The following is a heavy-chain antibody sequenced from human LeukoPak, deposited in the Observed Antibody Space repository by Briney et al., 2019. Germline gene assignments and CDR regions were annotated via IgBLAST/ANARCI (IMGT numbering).Heavy chain of an antibody. CDR3: ARDIVVVPAAELDY. J-gene: IGHJ4*02. V-gene: IGHV4-61*02. CDR2: IYTSGST. Sequence: SETLSLTCTVSGGSISSGSYYWSWIRQPAGKGLEWIGRIYTSGSTNYNPSLKSRVTMSVDTSKNQFSLKLSSVTAADTAVYYCARDIVVVPAAELDYWGQGTLVTVSS. D-gene: IGHD2-2*01. CDR1: GGSISSGSYY.